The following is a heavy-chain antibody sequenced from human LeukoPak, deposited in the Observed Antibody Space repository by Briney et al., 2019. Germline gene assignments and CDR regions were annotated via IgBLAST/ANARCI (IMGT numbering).Heavy chain of an antibody. CDR1: GGSISSYY. Sequence: PPETLSLTCTVSGGSISSYYWSWIRQPAGKGLEWIGRIYTSGSTNYNPSLKSRVTISVDTSKNQFSLKLSSVTAADTAVYYCARGFRFGELFDYWGQGTLVTVSS. V-gene: IGHV4-4*07. CDR3: ARGFRFGELFDY. J-gene: IGHJ4*02. CDR2: IYTSGST. D-gene: IGHD3-10*01.